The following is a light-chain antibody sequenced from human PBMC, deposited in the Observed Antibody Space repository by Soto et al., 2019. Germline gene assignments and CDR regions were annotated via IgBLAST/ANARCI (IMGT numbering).Light chain of an antibody. CDR2: KAS. CDR3: QQYNSYWT. Sequence: DIQMTQSPSTLSASVGDRVTITCRASQSISSWLAWYQQKPGKAPKLLLYKASSLESGGTSRFSGSGSGTEFTLTRSSLQPDDVATYYCQQYNSYWTFGQGTKVEIK. CDR1: QSISSW. V-gene: IGKV1-5*03. J-gene: IGKJ1*01.